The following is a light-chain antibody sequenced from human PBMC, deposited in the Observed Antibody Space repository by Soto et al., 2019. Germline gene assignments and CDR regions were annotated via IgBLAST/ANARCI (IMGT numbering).Light chain of an antibody. CDR2: SAS. Sequence: EVVLTQSPGTLSLSPGDRVTLSCRASQSVTSSYFAWYQQQPGGAPTLLFFSASSRDPVLPDRFSGSGSGTDFCLTIRRLEPDDFAVYYCHHLGSLPETFGQWTNLE. J-gene: IGKJ1*01. CDR3: HHLGSLPET. V-gene: IGKV3-20*01. CDR1: QSVTSSY.